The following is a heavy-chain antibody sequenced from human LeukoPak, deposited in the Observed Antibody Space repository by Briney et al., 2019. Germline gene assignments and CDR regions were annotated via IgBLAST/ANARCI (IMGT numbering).Heavy chain of an antibody. D-gene: IGHD2-2*01. V-gene: IGHV3-23*01. CDR1: GFTFTNYA. CDR3: ARDDCSTTICLAY. CDR2: INPDGGS. Sequence: PGGSLRLSCQASGFTFTNYAMSWVRQAPGKGLEWVSSINPDGGSFFADSVKGRFTISRDDSRSVVYLQMNSLSAEDTAVYYCARDDCSTTICLAYWGQGTLVSVSS. J-gene: IGHJ4*02.